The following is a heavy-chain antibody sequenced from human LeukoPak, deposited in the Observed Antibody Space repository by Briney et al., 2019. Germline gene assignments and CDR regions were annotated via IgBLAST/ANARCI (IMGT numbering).Heavy chain of an antibody. J-gene: IGHJ4*02. D-gene: IGHD4-17*01. V-gene: IGHV1-2*02. CDR1: GYXFTGYY. CDR3: ARADYGHYFDY. CDR2: INPTSGGT. Sequence: ASVKVSCKASGYXFTGYYMHWVRQAPGQGPEWMGWINPTSGGTNYAQKFQGRVTMTRDTSTSTAYMELSRLTSDDTAVYYCARADYGHYFDYWGQGTLVTVSS.